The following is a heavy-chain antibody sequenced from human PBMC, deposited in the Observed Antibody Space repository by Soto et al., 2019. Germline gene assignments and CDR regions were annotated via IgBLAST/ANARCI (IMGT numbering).Heavy chain of an antibody. CDR3: ARDNGYYDV. CDR1: GYTFSSYS. Sequence: QIQMVQSGAEVKKPGASVKISCKTSGYTFSSYSIHWVRQAPGQGLEWMAWISPTSGNTHYAERVQGRVTVTLDKSARTAFMGMWGLTSDDTAVYFCARDNGYYDVWGQGTLVTVSS. D-gene: IGHD2-8*01. V-gene: IGHV1-18*01. CDR2: ISPTSGNT. J-gene: IGHJ4*02.